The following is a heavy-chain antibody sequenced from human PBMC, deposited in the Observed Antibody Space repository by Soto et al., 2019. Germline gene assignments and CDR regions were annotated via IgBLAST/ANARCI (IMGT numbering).Heavy chain of an antibody. J-gene: IGHJ6*02. Sequence: QLVESGGGLVQRGGSLRLSCAASGFTFKNYWMNWVRQAPGKGLVWVSRINSDGSSTNYADSVRGRFTISRDNARNTLYLQLTSLRTEDTAVYYCARIDFWSGMDVWGRGTTVTVSS. CDR1: GFTFKNYW. CDR2: INSDGSST. V-gene: IGHV3-74*01. CDR3: ARIDFWSGMDV. D-gene: IGHD3-3*01.